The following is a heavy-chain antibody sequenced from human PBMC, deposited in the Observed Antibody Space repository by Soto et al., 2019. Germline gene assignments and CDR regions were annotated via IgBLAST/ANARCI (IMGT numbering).Heavy chain of an antibody. J-gene: IGHJ4*02. CDR2: INPSGGST. D-gene: IGHD2-15*01. CDR3: ARDMRYCSGGSCYVIPAFDY. CDR1: GYTFTSYY. Sequence: GASVKVSCKASGYTFTSYYMHWVRQAPGQGLEWMGIINPSGGSTSYAQKFQGRVTMTRDTSTSTVYMELSSLRSEDTAVYYCARDMRYCSGGSCYVIPAFDYWGQGTLVTVSS. V-gene: IGHV1-46*03.